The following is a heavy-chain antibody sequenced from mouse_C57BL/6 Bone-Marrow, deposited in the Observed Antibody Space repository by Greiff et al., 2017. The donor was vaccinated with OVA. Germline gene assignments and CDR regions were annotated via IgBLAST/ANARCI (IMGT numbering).Heavy chain of an antibody. Sequence: QVQLQQPGAELVKPGASVKMSCKASGYTFTSYWITWVKQRPGQGLEWIGDIYPGSGSTNYNEKFKSKATLTVDTSSSTAYMQLSSLTSEDSAVYYCARRGFNDTYYYAMDYWGQGTSVTVSS. D-gene: IGHD2-3*01. V-gene: IGHV1-55*01. CDR1: GYTFTSYW. J-gene: IGHJ4*01. CDR3: ARRGFNDTYYYAMDY. CDR2: IYPGSGST.